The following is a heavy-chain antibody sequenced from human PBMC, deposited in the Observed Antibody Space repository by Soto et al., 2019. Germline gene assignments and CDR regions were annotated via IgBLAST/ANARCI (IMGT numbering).Heavy chain of an antibody. D-gene: IGHD6-13*01. CDR2: ISNDGINK. V-gene: IGHV3-30*03. J-gene: IGHJ3*02. CDR3: ARTAGGRVRGALDI. Sequence: PGGSLRLSCAASGFTFSGYGMHWVRQAPGKGLEWVAVISNDGINKYYGDSVKGRFTISRDNSKNTLYLQMNSLMSEDTAMYYCARTAGGRVRGALDIWGQGTMVTVSS. CDR1: GFTFSGYG.